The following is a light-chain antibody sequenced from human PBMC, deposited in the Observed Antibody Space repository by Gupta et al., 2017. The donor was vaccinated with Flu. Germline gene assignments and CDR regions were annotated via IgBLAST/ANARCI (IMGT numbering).Light chain of an antibody. Sequence: GTSIDVGGYNYVSWYQQHPGKAPKLMIYDVTKRPSGVPGRFAGSKSGNTASLTISGLQADDEADYYCYSYGGSYRVFGGGTKVTVL. CDR2: DVT. J-gene: IGLJ3*02. CDR3: YSYGGSYRV. V-gene: IGLV2-11*03. CDR1: SIDVGGYNY.